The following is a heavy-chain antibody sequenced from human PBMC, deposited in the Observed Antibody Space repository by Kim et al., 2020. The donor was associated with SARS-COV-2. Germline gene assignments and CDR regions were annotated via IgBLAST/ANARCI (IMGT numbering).Heavy chain of an antibody. CDR3: ARHYLRLWGSYRYGAFDI. CDR2: INPSGGST. CDR1: GYTFTNYY. Sequence: ASVKVSCKASGYTFTNYYLHWVRQAPGQGLEWMGKINPSGGSTSYAQKFQGRVIMTRDTSTSTVYLELYSLRSEDTAVYYCARHYLRLWGSYRYGAFDIWGQGTMVTVSS. D-gene: IGHD3-16*02. V-gene: IGHV1-46*01. J-gene: IGHJ3*02.